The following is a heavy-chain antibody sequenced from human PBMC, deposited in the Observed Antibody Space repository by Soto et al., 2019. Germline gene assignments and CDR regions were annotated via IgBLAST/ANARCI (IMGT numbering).Heavy chain of an antibody. CDR3: ARYYNTGAFFDY. J-gene: IGHJ4*02. V-gene: IGHV4-39*01. CDR2: VSYSGSP. CDR1: GASVSSSHY. Sequence: QLQLQESGPGLVKSSETLSLTCSVSGASVSSSHYWGWIRQPPGKGLEWIGSVSYSGSPYYSPSFKSRITISVDTSNNQFSLRVRSVTATDTAVYFCARYYNTGAFFDYWGQGKLVTVSS. D-gene: IGHD1-20*01.